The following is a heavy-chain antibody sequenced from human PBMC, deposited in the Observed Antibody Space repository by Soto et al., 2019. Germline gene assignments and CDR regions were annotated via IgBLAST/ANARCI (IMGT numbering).Heavy chain of an antibody. CDR3: AHSLYYDSCGYYTDFDY. J-gene: IGHJ4*02. Sequence: QITLKESGPTLVKPTQTLTLTCTFSGFSLSTSGVGVGWIRQPPGKALEWLALIYWDDDKRYSPSLKSRLTITKDTSKNQVVLTMTNMDPVDTATYYCAHSLYYDSCGYYTDFDYWGQGTLVTVSS. CDR1: GFSLSTSGVG. D-gene: IGHD3-22*01. V-gene: IGHV2-5*02. CDR2: IYWDDDK.